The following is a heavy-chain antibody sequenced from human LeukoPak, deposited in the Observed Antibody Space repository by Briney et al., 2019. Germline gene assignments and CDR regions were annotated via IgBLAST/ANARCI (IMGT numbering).Heavy chain of an antibody. Sequence: GGSLRLSCAASGFTFSSYEMNWVRQAPGKGPEWVSYISSSGSTIYYADSVKGRFTISRDNAKNSLYLQMNSLRAEDTAVYYCARQTLLWFGELLRDFDYWGQGTLVTVSS. D-gene: IGHD3-10*01. CDR1: GFTFSSYE. CDR3: ARQTLLWFGELLRDFDY. CDR2: ISSSGSTI. V-gene: IGHV3-48*03. J-gene: IGHJ4*02.